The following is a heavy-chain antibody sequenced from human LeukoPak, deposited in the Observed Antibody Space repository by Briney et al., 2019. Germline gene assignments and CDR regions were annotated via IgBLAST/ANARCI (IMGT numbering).Heavy chain of an antibody. J-gene: IGHJ4*02. CDR2: IYYSGST. CDR3: ARDSIVGVFDY. D-gene: IGHD1-26*01. Sequence: SETLSLTCTVSGGSISSYYWSWIRQPPGKGLEWIGYIYYSGSTNYNPSLKSRVTISVDTSKNQFSLKLSSVTAADTAVYYCARDSIVGVFDYWGQGTLVTVSS. V-gene: IGHV4-59*01. CDR1: GGSISSYY.